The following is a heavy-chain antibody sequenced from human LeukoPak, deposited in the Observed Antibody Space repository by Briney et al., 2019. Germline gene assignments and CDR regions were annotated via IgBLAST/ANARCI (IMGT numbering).Heavy chain of an antibody. CDR2: IIPIFGTA. CDR3: ARAYSGSYDLDAFDI. Sequence: GSSVKVSCKASGGTFSSYAISWVRQAPGQGLEWMGRIIPIFGTANYAQMFQGRVTITTDESTSTAYMELSSLRSEDTAVYYCARAYSGSYDLDAFDIWGQGTMVTVSS. CDR1: GGTFSSYA. V-gene: IGHV1-69*05. J-gene: IGHJ3*02. D-gene: IGHD1-26*01.